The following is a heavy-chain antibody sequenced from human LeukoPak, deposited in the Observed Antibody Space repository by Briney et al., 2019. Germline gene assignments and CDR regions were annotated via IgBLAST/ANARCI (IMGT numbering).Heavy chain of an antibody. Sequence: PSETLSLTCSVSGGSIRSVYWSWIRQPPGKRLEWIGYVNYSGSTKYNPPLKSRVTISADTSKNQVSLKVNSVTADDTAVYYCARGLDNRDSLHYWGQGTLVTVAS. CDR1: GGSIRSVY. CDR2: VNYSGST. CDR3: ARGLDNRDSLHY. J-gene: IGHJ4*02. D-gene: IGHD4-17*01. V-gene: IGHV4-59*01.